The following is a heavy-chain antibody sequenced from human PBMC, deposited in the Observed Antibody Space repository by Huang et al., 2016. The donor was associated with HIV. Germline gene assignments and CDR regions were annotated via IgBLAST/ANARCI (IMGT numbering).Heavy chain of an antibody. CDR3: AKDGRGSGTYYDYFEY. Sequence: QVQLVESGGGVVQPGRSLRLSCAAFGFTFTKFDMHWVRQAPGKGLECVAIISYNGSSKYHADSVKGRVTISRDNSKNTVYLQMNSLGVEDTAVYYCAKDGRGSGTYYDYFEYWGQGTLVTVSS. CDR2: ISYNGSSK. J-gene: IGHJ4*02. V-gene: IGHV3-30*18. D-gene: IGHD1-26*01. CDR1: GFTFTKFD.